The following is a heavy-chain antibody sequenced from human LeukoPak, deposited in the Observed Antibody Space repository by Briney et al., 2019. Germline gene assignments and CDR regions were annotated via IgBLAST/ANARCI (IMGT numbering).Heavy chain of an antibody. CDR2: INPSDGAT. D-gene: IGHD5-24*01. Sequence: ASVKVSCKASGYTFTMYYIHWVRQAPGQGLEWMGMINPSDGATTYAQRFQGRVTMTRDMSTTTVYMDLRSLRSDDTAVYCCARRDDYYYYMDVWGKGTTVTVSS. CDR1: GYTFTMYY. V-gene: IGHV1-46*01. J-gene: IGHJ6*03. CDR3: ARRDDYYYYMDV.